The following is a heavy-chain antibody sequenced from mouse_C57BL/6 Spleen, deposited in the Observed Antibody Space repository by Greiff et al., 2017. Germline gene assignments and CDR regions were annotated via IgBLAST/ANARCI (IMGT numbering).Heavy chain of an antibody. J-gene: IGHJ2*01. V-gene: IGHV1-64*01. CDR1: GYTFTSYW. CDR3: ARNYGSSPPDY. CDR2: IHPNSGST. Sequence: QVQLKQPGAELVKPGASVKLSCKASGYTFTSYWLHWVKQRPGQGLEWIGMIHPNSGSTNYNEKFKSKGTLTVDKSSSTAYMQLSSLTSEDSAVYYCARNYGSSPPDYWGQGTTLTVSS. D-gene: IGHD1-1*01.